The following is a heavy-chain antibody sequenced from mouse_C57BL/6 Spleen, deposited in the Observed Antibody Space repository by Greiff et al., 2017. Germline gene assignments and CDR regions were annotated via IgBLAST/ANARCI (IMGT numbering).Heavy chain of an antibody. V-gene: IGHV1-72*01. CDR2: IDPNSGGT. J-gene: IGHJ1*03. Sequence: VQLQQPGAELVKPGASVKLSCKASGYTFTSYWMHWVKQRPGRGLEWIGRIDPNSGGTKYNEKFKSKATLTADKPSSTAYMQLSSLTSEDSAVYYCAREEGLTGTRYWYFEVWGTGTTVTVSS. D-gene: IGHD4-1*01. CDR1: GYTFTSYW. CDR3: AREEGLTGTRYWYFEV.